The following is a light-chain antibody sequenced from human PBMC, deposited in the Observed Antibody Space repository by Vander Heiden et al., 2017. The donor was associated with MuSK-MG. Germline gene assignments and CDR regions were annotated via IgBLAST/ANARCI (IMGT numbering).Light chain of an antibody. CDR2: GAS. J-gene: IGKJ4*01. CDR3: QQYSEFLT. Sequence: ELVMTQSPDTLSVSPGERATLSCRASQSVSNNLGWYQQKPGQAPRLLIYGASTRATGIPARFSGSGSGTEFTLTISSLQSEDIAVYYCQQYSEFLTFGGGTKVEIK. CDR1: QSVSNN. V-gene: IGKV3-15*01.